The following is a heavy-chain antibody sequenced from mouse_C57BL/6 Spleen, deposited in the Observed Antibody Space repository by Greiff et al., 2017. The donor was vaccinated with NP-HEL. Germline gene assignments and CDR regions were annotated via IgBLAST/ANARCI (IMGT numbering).Heavy chain of an antibody. Sequence: VQLQQPGAELVRPGSSVKLSCKASGYTFTSYWMDWVKQRPGQGLEWIGNIYPSDSETHYNQKFKDKATLTVDKSSSTAYMQLSSLTSEDSAVYYCARSGTYTFDYWGQGTTLTVSS. CDR2: IYPSDSET. D-gene: IGHD5-1*01. V-gene: IGHV1-61*01. CDR1: GYTFTSYW. CDR3: ARSGTYTFDY. J-gene: IGHJ2*01.